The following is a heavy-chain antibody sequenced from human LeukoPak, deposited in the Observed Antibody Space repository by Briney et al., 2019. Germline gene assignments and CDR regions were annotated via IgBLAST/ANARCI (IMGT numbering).Heavy chain of an antibody. CDR3: ARTLTACFDY. J-gene: IGHJ4*02. CDR1: GGSFNGYY. V-gene: IGHV4-34*01. CDR2: INHSGST. D-gene: IGHD3-9*01. Sequence: PSETLSLTCAVYGGSFNGYYWSWIRQPPGKGLEWIGEINHSGSTNYNPSLKSRVTISVDTSKNQFSLKLSSVTAADTAVYYCARTLTACFDYWGQGTLVTVSS.